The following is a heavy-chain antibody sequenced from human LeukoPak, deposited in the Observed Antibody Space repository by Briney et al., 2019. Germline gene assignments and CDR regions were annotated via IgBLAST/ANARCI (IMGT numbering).Heavy chain of an antibody. CDR1: GFSFTTYG. V-gene: IGHV3-48*02. CDR2: LSGRSDSI. Sequence: GGSLRLSCAASGFSFTTYGMNWLRQAPGKGLEWVSYLSGRSDSIYYAESVKGRFTISRDNAKNSLYLQMNSLRDEDTAVYYCARDFRYRDSSGYYSFDYGGQEPWSPSPQ. J-gene: IGHJ4*01. CDR3: ARDFRYRDSSGYYSFDY. D-gene: IGHD3-22*01.